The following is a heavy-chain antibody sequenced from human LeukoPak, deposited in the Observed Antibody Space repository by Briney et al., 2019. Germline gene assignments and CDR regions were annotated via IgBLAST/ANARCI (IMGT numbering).Heavy chain of an antibody. V-gene: IGHV3-23*01. D-gene: IGHD3-3*01. CDR2: ISGSGGST. CDR1: GFTFSSYA. J-gene: IGHJ4*02. CDR3: ARDWFYDFWSGYYSPSH. Sequence: GGSLRLSCAASGFTFSSYAMSWVRQAPGKGLEWVSAISGSGGSTYYADSVKGRFTISRDNSKNTLYLQMNSLRAEDTAVYYCARDWFYDFWSGYYSPSHWGQGTLVTVPS.